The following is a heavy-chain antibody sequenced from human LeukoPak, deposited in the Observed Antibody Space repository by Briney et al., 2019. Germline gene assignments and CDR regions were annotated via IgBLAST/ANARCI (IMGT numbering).Heavy chain of an antibody. CDR2: INHSGST. D-gene: IGHD2-2*01. CDR3: ARHGGYCSSTSCPRGRFDP. J-gene: IGHJ5*02. V-gene: IGHV4-34*01. CDR1: GGSFSGYY. Sequence: SETLSLTCAVYGGSFSGYYWSWIRQVPGKGLEWIGEINHSGSTNYNPSLKSRVTISVDTSKNQFSLKLSSVTAADMAVFYCARHGGYCSSTSCPRGRFDPWGQGTLVTVSS.